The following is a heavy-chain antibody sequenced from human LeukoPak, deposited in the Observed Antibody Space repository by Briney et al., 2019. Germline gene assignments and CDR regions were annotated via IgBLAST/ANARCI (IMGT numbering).Heavy chain of an antibody. CDR2: ISYDGSNK. J-gene: IGHJ4*02. CDR3: ARTYYYDSSGYYYDDY. V-gene: IGHV3-30-3*01. D-gene: IGHD3-22*01. CDR1: GFTFSSYA. Sequence: GGSLRLSCAASGFTFSSYAMHWVRQAPGKGLEWVAVISYDGSNKYYADSVKGRFTISRDNSKNTLYLQMNSLRAEDTAVYYCARTYYYDSSGYYYDDYWGQGTLVTVSS.